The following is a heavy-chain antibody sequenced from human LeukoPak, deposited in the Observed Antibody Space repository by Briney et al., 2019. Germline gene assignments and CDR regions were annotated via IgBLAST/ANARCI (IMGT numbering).Heavy chain of an antibody. J-gene: IGHJ4*02. CDR2: IYSGGST. Sequence: GGSLRLSCAASGFTVSSNYMSWVRQAPGKGLEWVSVIYSGGSTYYADSVKGRFTISRDNSKNTLYLQMNSLRAEDTAVYYCASPRYPAGFSSAFDYWGQGTLVTVSS. CDR3: ASPRYPAGFSSAFDY. V-gene: IGHV3-53*01. D-gene: IGHD6-25*01. CDR1: GFTVSSNY.